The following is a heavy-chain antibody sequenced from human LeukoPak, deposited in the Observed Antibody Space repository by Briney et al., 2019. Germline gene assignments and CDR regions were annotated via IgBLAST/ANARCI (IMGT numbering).Heavy chain of an antibody. V-gene: IGHV1-2*04. CDR1: GYTFTGYY. Sequence: GASVKVSCKASGYTFTGYYMHWVRQAPGQGLEWMGWINPNSGGTNYAQKFQGWVTMTRDTSISTAYMELSRLRSDDTAVYYCARGIGTYYDILTGRRRIDYWGQGTLVTVSS. CDR2: INPNSGGT. J-gene: IGHJ4*02. D-gene: IGHD3-9*01. CDR3: ARGIGTYYDILTGRRRIDY.